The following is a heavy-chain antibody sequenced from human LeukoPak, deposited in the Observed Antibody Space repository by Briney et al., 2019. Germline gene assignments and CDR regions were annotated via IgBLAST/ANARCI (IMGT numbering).Heavy chain of an antibody. Sequence: SETLSLTCTVSGGSVSSHFWSWIRQPPGKGLEWIGYIYTSGSTNYNPSLKSRVTISVDTSKNQFSLKLSSVTAADTAVYYCARLVRNHFDYWGQGTLVTVSS. D-gene: IGHD1-14*01. V-gene: IGHV4-4*09. CDR2: IYTSGST. J-gene: IGHJ4*02. CDR3: ARLVRNHFDY. CDR1: GGSVSSHF.